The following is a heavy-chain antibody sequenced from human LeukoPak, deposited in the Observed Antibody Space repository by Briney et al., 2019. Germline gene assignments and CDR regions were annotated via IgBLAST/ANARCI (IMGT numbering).Heavy chain of an antibody. CDR3: TRDSGTTGEVKFDP. V-gene: IGHV4-4*07. Sequence: SETLSLTCAVYGGSFSGYYWSWIRQPAGKGLEWIGRIYSSGTITYNPSLQSRVTMSVDTSKNEFSLKMSSVTAADTAVYYCTRDSGTTGEVKFDPWGQGTLVAVSS. CDR1: GGSFSGYY. CDR2: IYSSGTI. J-gene: IGHJ5*02. D-gene: IGHD3-10*01.